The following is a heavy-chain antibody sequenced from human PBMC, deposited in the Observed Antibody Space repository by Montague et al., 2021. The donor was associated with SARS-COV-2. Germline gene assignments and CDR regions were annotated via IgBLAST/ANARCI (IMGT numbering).Heavy chain of an antibody. Sequence: SETLSLTCTVSGGSISNSSYYWGWIRQPPGKGLEWIGSIYYSGSTYYNPSLKSRVTISVDTSKNQFSLKLSSVTAADTAVYYCAREEYYYDSSGYSRYYYYGMDVWGQGTTVTVSS. V-gene: IGHV4-39*02. D-gene: IGHD3-22*01. J-gene: IGHJ6*02. CDR3: AREEYYYDSSGYSRYYYYGMDV. CDR2: IYYSGST. CDR1: GGSISNSSYY.